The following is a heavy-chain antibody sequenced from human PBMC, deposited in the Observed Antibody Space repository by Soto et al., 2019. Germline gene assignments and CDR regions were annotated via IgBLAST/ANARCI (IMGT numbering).Heavy chain of an antibody. Sequence: EVQLVESGGGLVKPGGSLRLSCAASGFTFSSYSMNWVRQAPGKGLEWVSSISSSSSYIYYADSVKGRFTISRDNAKNSLYLQMNSLRAEDTAVYYCASPSSGDYGDYDYWGQGTLVTVSS. V-gene: IGHV3-21*01. CDR2: ISSSSSYI. J-gene: IGHJ4*02. CDR3: ASPSSGDYGDYDY. D-gene: IGHD4-17*01. CDR1: GFTFSSYS.